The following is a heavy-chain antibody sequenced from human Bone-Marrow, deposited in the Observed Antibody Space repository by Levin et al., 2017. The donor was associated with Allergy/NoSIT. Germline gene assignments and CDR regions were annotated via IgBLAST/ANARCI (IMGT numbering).Heavy chain of an antibody. J-gene: IGHJ4*02. Sequence: GSLRLSCAVYGDGGSLSGYYWSWIRQPPGKGLEWIGEINHSGSINYNPSLKSRVTISLDTSKKQFSLQLSSVTAADTAVYYCAGTDIVLMLYAIDYWGQGTLVTVSS. CDR3: AGTDIVLMLYAIDY. D-gene: IGHD2-8*01. CDR1: GDGGSLSGYY. CDR2: INHSGSI. V-gene: IGHV4-34*01.